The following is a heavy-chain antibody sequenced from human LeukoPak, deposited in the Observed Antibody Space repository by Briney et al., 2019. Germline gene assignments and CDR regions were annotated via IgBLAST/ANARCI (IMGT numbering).Heavy chain of an antibody. J-gene: IGHJ5*02. CDR1: GYTFTSYG. V-gene: IGHV1-18*01. D-gene: IGHD6-19*01. Sequence: ASVKVSCKASGYTFTSYGISWVRQAPGQGLEWMGWISAYNGNTNYAQKLQGRVTMTEDTSTDTAYMELSSLRSEDTAVYYCATVRDSSGWYRGWFDPWGQGTLVTVSS. CDR3: ATVRDSSGWYRGWFDP. CDR2: ISAYNGNT.